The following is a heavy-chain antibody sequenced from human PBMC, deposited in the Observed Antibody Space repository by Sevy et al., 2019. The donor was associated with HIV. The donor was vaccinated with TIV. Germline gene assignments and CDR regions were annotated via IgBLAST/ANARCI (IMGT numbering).Heavy chain of an antibody. D-gene: IGHD6-25*01. V-gene: IGHV3-74*01. CDR3: ASDGRAARDFDY. CDR2: ISSDGSST. Sequence: GGSLRLSCAASGFTFSSYRMHWVRHAPGKGLVWVSRISSDGSSTSYADTVRGRFTISRDNAKNTLDLQMNSLSAEVTVLYYCASDGRAARDFDYWGQGTLVTVSS. CDR1: GFTFSSYR. J-gene: IGHJ4*02.